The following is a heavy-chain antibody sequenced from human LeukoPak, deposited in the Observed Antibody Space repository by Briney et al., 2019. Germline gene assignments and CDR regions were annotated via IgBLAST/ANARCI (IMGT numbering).Heavy chain of an antibody. CDR3: ARVTRLRYCSSTSCSPTNNWFDP. J-gene: IGHJ5*02. Sequence: ASVKVSCKASGYTFTGYYMHWVRQAPGQGLEWMGWINPNSGGTNYAQKFQGRVTMTRDTSISTAYVELSRLRSDDTAVYYCARVTRLRYCSSTSCSPTNNWFDPWGQGTLVTVSS. D-gene: IGHD2-2*01. CDR1: GYTFTGYY. V-gene: IGHV1-2*02. CDR2: INPNSGGT.